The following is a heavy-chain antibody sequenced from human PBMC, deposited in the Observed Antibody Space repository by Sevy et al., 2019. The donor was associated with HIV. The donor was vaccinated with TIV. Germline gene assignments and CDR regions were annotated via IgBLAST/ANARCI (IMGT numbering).Heavy chain of an antibody. J-gene: IGHJ4*02. V-gene: IGHV3-7*03. CDR2: IKQEGREK. CDR1: GFTFVTYW. CDR3: ARGGNWNYALDY. Sequence: GGSRRLSFAASGFTFVTYWMSWVRQAPGKGLDWVANIKQEGREKYYVDSVKGRFTISRDNAKNSLYLQMNSLRAEDTAVYYCARGGNWNYALDYWGQGTLVTVSS. D-gene: IGHD1-7*01.